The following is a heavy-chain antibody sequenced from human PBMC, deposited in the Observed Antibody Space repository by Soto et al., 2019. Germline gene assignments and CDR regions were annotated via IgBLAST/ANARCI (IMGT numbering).Heavy chain of an antibody. CDR2: IIPIFGTA. J-gene: IGHJ6*02. CDR1: GGTFSSYA. CDR3: ARGGVIVATIGDYYYGMDV. Sequence: SVKVSCKASGGTFSSYAISWVRQAPGQGLEWMGGIIPIFGTANYAQKFQGRVTITADESTSTAYMELSSLRSEDTAVYYCARGGVIVATIGDYYYGMDVWGQGTTVT. D-gene: IGHD5-12*01. V-gene: IGHV1-69*13.